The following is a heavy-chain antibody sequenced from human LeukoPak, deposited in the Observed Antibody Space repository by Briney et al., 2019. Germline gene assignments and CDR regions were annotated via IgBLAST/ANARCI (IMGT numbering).Heavy chain of an antibody. CDR3: ARGVGESGSDAFDI. Sequence: SETLSLTCAVYGGSFSGYYWSWIRQPPGKGLEWIGEINHSGSTNYNPSLKSRVTISVDTSKNQFSLKLSSVTAADTAVYYCARGVGESGSDAFDIWGQGTMDTVSS. CDR2: INHSGST. J-gene: IGHJ3*02. D-gene: IGHD3-16*01. V-gene: IGHV4-34*01. CDR1: GGSFSGYY.